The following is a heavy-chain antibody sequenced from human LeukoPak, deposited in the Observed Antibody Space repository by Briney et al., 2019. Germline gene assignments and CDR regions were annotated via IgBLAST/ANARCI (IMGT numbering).Heavy chain of an antibody. V-gene: IGHV3-48*03. Sequence: GGSLRLSCAASGFTFSSYEMNWVRQAPGKGLEWVSYISSSGSTIYYADSVKGRFTISRGNAKNSLYLQMNSLRAEDMAVYYCARLAEDFYYYYMDVWGKGTTVTVSS. CDR1: GFTFSSYE. J-gene: IGHJ6*03. CDR3: ARLAEDFYYYYMDV. CDR2: ISSSGSTI.